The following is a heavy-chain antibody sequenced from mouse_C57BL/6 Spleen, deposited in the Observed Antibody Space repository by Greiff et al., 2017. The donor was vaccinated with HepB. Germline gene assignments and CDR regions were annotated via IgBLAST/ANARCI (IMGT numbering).Heavy chain of an antibody. D-gene: IGHD1-1*01. J-gene: IGHJ2*01. CDR2: IYPGSGNT. Sequence: VKLVESGAELVRPGASVKLSCKASGYTFTDYYINWVKQRPGQGLEWIARIYPGSGNTYYNEKFKGKATLTAEKSSSTAYMQLSSLTSEDSAVYFCARDGYGSSPYYFDYWGQGTTLTVSS. V-gene: IGHV1-76*01. CDR3: ARDGYGSSPYYFDY. CDR1: GYTFTDYY.